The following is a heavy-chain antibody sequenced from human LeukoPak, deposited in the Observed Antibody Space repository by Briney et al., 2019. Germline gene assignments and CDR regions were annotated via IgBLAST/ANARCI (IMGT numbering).Heavy chain of an antibody. CDR1: GTDFSTYW. Sequence: GESLKISSQVSGTDFSTYWVAWVRQMPGKGLEWLGVIYPGDSDTRYSPSFEGQVTISVDKSISTAYLQWSSLKATDSAVYYCARPHSTSRYVCDYWGQGTLVTVSS. CDR3: ARPHSTSRYVCDY. V-gene: IGHV5-51*01. CDR2: IYPGDSDT. D-gene: IGHD2-2*01. J-gene: IGHJ4*02.